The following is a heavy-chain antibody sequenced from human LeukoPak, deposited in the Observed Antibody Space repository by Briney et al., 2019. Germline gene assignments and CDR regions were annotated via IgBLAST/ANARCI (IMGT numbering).Heavy chain of an antibody. J-gene: IGHJ4*02. Sequence: GGSLRLSCAASGFSFDDYAMHWVRQAPGKGLEWVSGLSWNSGSIVYADSVKGRFTISRDNSKNTLYLQMSSLRAEDTAVYYCAKVGWLLHFDYWGQGTLVTVSS. CDR1: GFSFDDYA. V-gene: IGHV3-9*01. D-gene: IGHD1-26*01. CDR3: AKVGWLLHFDY. CDR2: LSWNSGSI.